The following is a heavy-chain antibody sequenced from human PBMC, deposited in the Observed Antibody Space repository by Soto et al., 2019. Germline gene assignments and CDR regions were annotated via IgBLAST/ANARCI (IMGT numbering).Heavy chain of an antibody. D-gene: IGHD5-12*01. CDR3: ARTVDIAYALDI. Sequence: ASVKVSCKASGYTFTSYDINWVRQATGQGLEWMGWMNPNSGNTGYAQKFQGRVTMTRNTSISTAYMELSSLRSEDTAVYYCARTVDIAYALDIWGQGTMVTVSS. CDR2: MNPNSGNT. J-gene: IGHJ3*02. V-gene: IGHV1-8*01. CDR1: GYTFTSYD.